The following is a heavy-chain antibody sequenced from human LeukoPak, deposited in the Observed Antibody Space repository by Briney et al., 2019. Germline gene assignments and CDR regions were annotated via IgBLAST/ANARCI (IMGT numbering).Heavy chain of an antibody. V-gene: IGHV4-31*03. CDR3: ARSGYSYGYFLGKFDY. CDR1: GVSISSGGYY. J-gene: IGHJ4*02. Sequence: PSETLSLTCTVSGVSISSGGYYWSWIRQHPGKGLEWIGYICYSGSTYYNPSLKSRVTISVDTSKNQFSLKLSSVTAADTAVYYCARSGYSYGYFLGKFDYWGQGTLVTVSS. D-gene: IGHD5-18*01. CDR2: ICYSGST.